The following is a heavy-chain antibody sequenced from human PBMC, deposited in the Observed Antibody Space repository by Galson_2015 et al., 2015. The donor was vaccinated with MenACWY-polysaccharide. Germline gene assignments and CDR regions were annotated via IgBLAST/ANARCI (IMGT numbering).Heavy chain of an antibody. V-gene: IGHV1-8*01. CDR2: MNPNSGNT. CDR3: ARERAGGHYYYYGMDV. CDR1: GYTFTSYD. J-gene: IGHJ6*02. Sequence: SVKVSCKASGYTFTSYDINWVRQATGQGLEWMGWMNPNSGNTGYAQKFQGRVTMTRNTSISTAYMGLSSLRSEDTAVYYCARERAGGHYYYYGMDVWGQGTTVTVSS. D-gene: IGHD3-16*01.